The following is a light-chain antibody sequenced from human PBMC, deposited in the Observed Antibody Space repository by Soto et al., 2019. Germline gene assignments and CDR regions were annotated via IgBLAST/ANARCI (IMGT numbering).Light chain of an antibody. CDR2: DAS. J-gene: IGKJ4*01. Sequence: DIQMTQSPSSLSASVGDRITITCQASQDISDSLNWYQQKPGRAPNLLNYDASNLETGVPSRFSGSGSGTDFTFTITGLQPEDIATYYCHQYTNPPLTFGGGTKVEIK. CDR1: QDISDS. CDR3: HQYTNPPLT. V-gene: IGKV1-33*01.